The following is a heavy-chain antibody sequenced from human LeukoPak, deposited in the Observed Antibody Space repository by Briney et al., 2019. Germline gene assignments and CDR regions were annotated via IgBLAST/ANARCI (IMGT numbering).Heavy chain of an antibody. CDR1: GGSFSGYF. D-gene: IGHD7-27*01. Sequence: SETLSLTCAVYGGSFSGYFWTWIRQSPGTGLEWIGEINHSGSTNYNPSLKSRVTISVDTSKNQFSLKLSSVTAADTAVYYCARLGTWGQGTLVTVSS. CDR2: INHSGST. V-gene: IGHV4-34*01. J-gene: IGHJ4*02. CDR3: ARLGT.